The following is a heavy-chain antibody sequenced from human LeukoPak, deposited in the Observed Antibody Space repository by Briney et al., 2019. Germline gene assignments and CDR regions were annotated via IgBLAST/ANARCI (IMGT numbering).Heavy chain of an antibody. CDR3: ARGMSVGYCSSTSCRTYYYYYMDV. CDR1: GGTFSSYA. D-gene: IGHD2-2*01. Sequence: SVKVSXKASGGTFSSYAISWVRQAPGQGLEWMGGFIPIFDTANYAQKFQGRVTITADESTSTAYMELSSLRSEDTAVYYCARGMSVGYCSSTSCRTYYYYYMDVWGKGTTVTVSS. J-gene: IGHJ6*03. V-gene: IGHV1-69*13. CDR2: FIPIFDTA.